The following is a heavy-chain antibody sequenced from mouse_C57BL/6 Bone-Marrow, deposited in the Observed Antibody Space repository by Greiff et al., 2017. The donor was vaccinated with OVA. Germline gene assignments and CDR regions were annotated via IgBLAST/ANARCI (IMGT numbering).Heavy chain of an antibody. CDR1: GYTFTSYG. J-gene: IGHJ2*01. CDR3: ARGGGSRDP. Sequence: VKLMESGAELARPGASVKMSCKASGYTFTSYGISWVKQSPGQGLEWIGEIYPRSGNTYYNEKFKGKATLTADKSSSTAYMELRSLTSEDSAVYFCARGGGSRDPWGQGTTLTVSS. CDR2: IYPRSGNT. D-gene: IGHD1-1*01. V-gene: IGHV1-81*01.